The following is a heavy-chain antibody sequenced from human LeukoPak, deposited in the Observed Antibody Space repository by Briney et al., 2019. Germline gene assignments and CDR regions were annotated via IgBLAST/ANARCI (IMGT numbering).Heavy chain of an antibody. J-gene: IGHJ6*03. CDR1: GGSISSYY. Sequence: PSETLSLTCTVSGGSISSYYWSWIRQPPGKGLEWIGYISNSGTTNYNPSLKGRVTISVDMSKNQFSLRLSSVTAADTAVYYCARVSYSSSSGANYYYMDVRGKGTTVTVSS. D-gene: IGHD6-6*01. CDR2: ISNSGTT. V-gene: IGHV4-59*01. CDR3: ARVSYSSSSGANYYYMDV.